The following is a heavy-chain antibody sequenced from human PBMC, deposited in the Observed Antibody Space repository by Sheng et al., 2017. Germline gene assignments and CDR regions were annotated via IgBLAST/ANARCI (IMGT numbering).Heavy chain of an antibody. CDR1: GFTFSSYA. CDR3: ARRSY. CDR2: ISYDGSNK. V-gene: IGHV3-30*04. J-gene: IGHJ4*02. Sequence: QVQLVESGGGVVQPGRSLRLSCAASGFTFSSYAMHWVRQAPGKGLEWVAVISYDGSNKYYADSVKGRFTISRDNSKNTLYLQMNSLRAEDTAVYYCARRSYWGQGTLVTVSS.